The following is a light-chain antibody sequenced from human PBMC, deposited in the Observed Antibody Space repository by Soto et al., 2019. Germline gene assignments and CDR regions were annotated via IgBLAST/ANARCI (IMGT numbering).Light chain of an antibody. CDR3: SSYTGSTYV. J-gene: IGLJ1*01. V-gene: IGLV2-14*01. Sequence: QSVLTQPASLSGSPGQSITISCTGTSSDVGGYNYVSWYQQYPGKVPKVMIYEVSNRPSGVSNRFSGSKSGNTASLTISGAQAEDEADYYCSSYTGSTYVFGTGTKVTVL. CDR2: EVS. CDR1: SSDVGGYNY.